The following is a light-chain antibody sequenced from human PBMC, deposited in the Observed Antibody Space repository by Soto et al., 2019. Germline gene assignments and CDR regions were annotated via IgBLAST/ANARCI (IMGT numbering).Light chain of an antibody. J-gene: IGLJ2*01. CDR1: SSDVGGYNY. CDR3: SSYTSSSTLVV. V-gene: IGLV2-14*01. CDR2: DVS. Sequence: QSVLTQPASVSGSPGQSITISCTGTSSDVGGYNYVSWYQQHPGKAPKLMIYDVSNRPSGVSNRFSGFKSGNTASLTISGRQAEDDADYYCSSYTSSSTLVVFGGGTKLTVL.